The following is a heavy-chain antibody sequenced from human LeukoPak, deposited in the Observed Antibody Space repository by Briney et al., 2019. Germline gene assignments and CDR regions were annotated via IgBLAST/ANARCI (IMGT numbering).Heavy chain of an antibody. J-gene: IGHJ5*02. V-gene: IGHV3-30-3*01. CDR1: GFTFSSYA. CDR2: ISYDGSNK. Sequence: PGGSLRLSCAASGFTFSSYAMHWVRQAPGKGLEWVAVISYDGSNKYYADSVKGRFTISRDNSKNTLYLHMNSLRAEDTAVYYCAKDRKVVVITIPWFDPWGRGTLVTVSS. CDR3: AKDRKVVVITIPWFDP. D-gene: IGHD3-22*01.